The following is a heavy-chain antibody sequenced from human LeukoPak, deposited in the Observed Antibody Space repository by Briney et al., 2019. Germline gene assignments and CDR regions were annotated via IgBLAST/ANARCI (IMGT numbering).Heavy chain of an antibody. CDR2: MYYSGST. V-gene: IGHV4-39*07. J-gene: IGHJ3*01. Sequence: SETLSLTCTVFGGSIRSSSYYWGWIRQPPGKGLEWIGSMYYSGSTYYKPSLKSRVTISVDTSKNQFSLNLTSVTAADTAVYFCGRDDGGFDVWGQGTMVTVSS. D-gene: IGHD5-24*01. CDR3: GRDDGGFDV. CDR1: GGSIRSSSYY.